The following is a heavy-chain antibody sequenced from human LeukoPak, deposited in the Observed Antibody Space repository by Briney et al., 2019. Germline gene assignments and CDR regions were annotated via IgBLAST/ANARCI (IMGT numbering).Heavy chain of an antibody. CDR3: ARVLLVKDSSKAFDI. J-gene: IGHJ3*02. V-gene: IGHV4-4*07. Sequence: SETLSLTCTVSGGSISSYYWSWIRQPAGKGLEWIGRIYTSGSTNYNPSLKSRVIMSVDTSKNQFSLKLSSVTAADTAVYYCARVLLVKDSSKAFDIWGQGTMVTVSS. CDR2: IYTSGST. CDR1: GGSISSYY. D-gene: IGHD3-22*01.